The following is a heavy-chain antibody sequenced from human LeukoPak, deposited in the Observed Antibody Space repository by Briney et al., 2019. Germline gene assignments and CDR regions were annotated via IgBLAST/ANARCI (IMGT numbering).Heavy chain of an antibody. V-gene: IGHV3-7*04. CDR2: IQQDGSEK. J-gene: IGHJ4*02. CDR3: ARARDTSSWFSSDY. CDR1: GFTFSSYW. D-gene: IGHD6-13*01. Sequence: GGSLRLSCAASGFTFSSYWVNWVRQAPGKGLEWVANIQQDGSEKYYVDSVKGRFTISRDNAKNSLYLQMNSLRAEDTAVYYCARARDTSSWFSSDYWGQGTLVTVSS.